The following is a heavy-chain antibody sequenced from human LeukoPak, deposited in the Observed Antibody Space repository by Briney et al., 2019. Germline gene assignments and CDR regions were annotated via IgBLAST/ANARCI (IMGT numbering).Heavy chain of an antibody. Sequence: PGRSLRLSCAASGFTVSSYGMHWVRQSPGKGLEWVAVISYDGSNKYYADSVKGRFTISRDNSKNTLYLQMNSLRAEDTAVYYCAKDFSSDGYNFPYYFDYWGQGTLVTVSS. CDR3: AKDFSSDGYNFPYYFDY. V-gene: IGHV3-30*18. CDR2: ISYDGSNK. D-gene: IGHD5-24*01. CDR1: GFTVSSYG. J-gene: IGHJ4*02.